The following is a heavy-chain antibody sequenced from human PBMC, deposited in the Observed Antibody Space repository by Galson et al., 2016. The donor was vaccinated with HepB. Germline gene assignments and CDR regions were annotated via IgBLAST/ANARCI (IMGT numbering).Heavy chain of an antibody. V-gene: IGHV5-51*01. CDR1: GYIFKDYW. D-gene: IGHD1-14*01. CDR3: ARRRYRDNYFDY. J-gene: IGHJ4*02. Sequence: SGAEVKKSGESLKISCKGSGYIFKDYWIGWVRQMPGKGLEWMGIIYPDDSDTRYSPSFPGQVTISADRSINTAYLQWSSLKASDTAMYYCARRRYRDNYFDYWGQGTPVTVSS. CDR2: IYPDDSDT.